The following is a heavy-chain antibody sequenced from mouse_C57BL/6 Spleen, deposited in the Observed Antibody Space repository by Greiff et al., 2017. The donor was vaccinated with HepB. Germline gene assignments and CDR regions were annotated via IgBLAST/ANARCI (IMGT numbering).Heavy chain of an antibody. V-gene: IGHV5-17*01. Sequence: EVMLVESGGGLVKPGGSLKLSCAASGFTFSDYGMHWVRQAPEKGLEWVAYISSGSSTIYYADTVKGRFTISRDNAKNTLFLQMTSLRSEDTAMYYCARTPIITTVVATRAMDYWGQGTSVTVSS. CDR3: ARTPIITTVVATRAMDY. D-gene: IGHD1-1*01. J-gene: IGHJ4*01. CDR1: GFTFSDYG. CDR2: ISSGSSTI.